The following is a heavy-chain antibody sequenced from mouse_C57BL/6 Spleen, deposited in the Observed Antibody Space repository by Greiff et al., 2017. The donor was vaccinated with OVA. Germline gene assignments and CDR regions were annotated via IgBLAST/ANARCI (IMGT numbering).Heavy chain of an antibody. J-gene: IGHJ4*01. Sequence: EVQLVESGGGLVQPGGSLKLSCAASGFTFSDYYMYWVRQTPEKRLEWVAYISNGGGSTYYPDTVKGRFTISRDNAKNTLYLQMSRLKSEDTAMYYCARQNYYYGSSYDAMDYWGQGTSVTVSS. CDR2: ISNGGGST. D-gene: IGHD1-1*01. CDR3: ARQNYYYGSSYDAMDY. CDR1: GFTFSDYY. V-gene: IGHV5-12*01.